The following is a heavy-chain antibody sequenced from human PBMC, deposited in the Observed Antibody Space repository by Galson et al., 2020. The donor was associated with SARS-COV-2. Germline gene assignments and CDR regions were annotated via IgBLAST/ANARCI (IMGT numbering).Heavy chain of an antibody. CDR2: ISSSGSTI. CDR1: GFTFSSYE. V-gene: IGHV3-48*03. CDR3: ARELRTILAVAGPPLDV. Sequence: GGSLRLSCAASGFTFSSYEMNWVRQAPGKGLEWVSYISSSGSTIYYADSVKGRFTISRDNAKNSLYLQMNSLRAEDTAVYYCARELRTILAVAGPPLDVWGQGTTVTVSS. J-gene: IGHJ6*02. D-gene: IGHD6-19*01.